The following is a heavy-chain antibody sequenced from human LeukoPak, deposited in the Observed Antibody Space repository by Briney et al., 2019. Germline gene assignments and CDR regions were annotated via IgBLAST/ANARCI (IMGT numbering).Heavy chain of an antibody. Sequence: GGSLRLSCAVSGFTVSSNYLSWVRQAPGKGLEWFSIIYTGGSTYYADSVKGRFTISRDNSKNTLYLQMNSLRAEDTAVYYCAKEARGVIDYWGQGTLVTVSS. CDR3: AKEARGVIDY. CDR2: IYTGGST. CDR1: GFTVSSNY. D-gene: IGHD3-10*01. V-gene: IGHV3-53*01. J-gene: IGHJ4*02.